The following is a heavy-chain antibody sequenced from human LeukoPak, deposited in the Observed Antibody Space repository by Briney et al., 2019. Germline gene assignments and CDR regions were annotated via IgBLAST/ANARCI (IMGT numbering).Heavy chain of an antibody. CDR3: ARGHYDILTGYYSLADY. D-gene: IGHD3-9*01. CDR2: ISSSSSYI. Sequence: GGSLRLSCAASGFIVSSNYMSWVRQAPGKGLEWVSSISSSSSYIYYADSVKGRFTISRDNAKNSLYLQMNSLRAEDTAVYYCARGHYDILTGYYSLADYWGQGTLVTVSS. V-gene: IGHV3-21*01. J-gene: IGHJ4*02. CDR1: GFIVSSNY.